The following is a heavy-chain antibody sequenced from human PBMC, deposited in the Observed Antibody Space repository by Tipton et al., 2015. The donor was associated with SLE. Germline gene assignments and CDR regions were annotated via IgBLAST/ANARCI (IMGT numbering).Heavy chain of an antibody. CDR2: LYAGGST. V-gene: IGHV4-39*02. Sequence: LRLSCAASGFTVSSNYMSWVRQAPGQGLEWVGSLYAGGSTYFHPSLKSRASISADASKNHFSLKLNSVTAADTAVYYCARDQSSSSWYRHAFDIWGQGTMVTVSS. CDR3: ARDQSSSSWYRHAFDI. D-gene: IGHD6-13*01. CDR1: GFTVSSNY. J-gene: IGHJ3*02.